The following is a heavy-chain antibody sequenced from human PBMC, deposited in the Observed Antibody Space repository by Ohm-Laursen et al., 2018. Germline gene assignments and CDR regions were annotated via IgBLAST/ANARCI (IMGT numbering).Heavy chain of an antibody. CDR3: ARDHTMIDY. CDR2: ISSRSTTI. CDR1: GFTFSDYS. D-gene: IGHD3-22*01. Sequence: SLRLSCAASGFTFSDYSMNWVRQAPGKGLEWVSSISSRSTTIYYEDSLKGRFTIPRDNAKSSLYLQMNSLRAEDTAVYYCARDHTMIDYWGQGTLVTVSS. J-gene: IGHJ4*02. V-gene: IGHV3-48*01.